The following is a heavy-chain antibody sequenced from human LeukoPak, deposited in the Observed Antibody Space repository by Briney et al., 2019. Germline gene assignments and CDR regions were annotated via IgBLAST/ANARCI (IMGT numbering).Heavy chain of an antibody. CDR1: GFTFSSYS. CDR3: AREVPTYSNHKLGHYMDV. V-gene: IGHV3-21*01. D-gene: IGHD4-11*01. J-gene: IGHJ6*03. Sequence: PGRSLRLSCAASGFTFSSYSMNWVRQAPGKGLEWVSCISGSSSYIYFADSLKGRFTISRENAKSSLFLQMNRLRAEDTAVYYFAREVPTYSNHKLGHYMDVWGKGTTVTVSS. CDR2: ISGSSSYI.